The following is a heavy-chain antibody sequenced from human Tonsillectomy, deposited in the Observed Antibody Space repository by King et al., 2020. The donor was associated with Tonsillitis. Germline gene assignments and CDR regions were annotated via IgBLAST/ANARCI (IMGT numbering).Heavy chain of an antibody. J-gene: IGHJ5*02. CDR1: GYTFTGYY. CDR3: ARGGDSVVVVVAMGWFDP. CDR2: INPNSGGT. Sequence: QLVQSGAEVKKPGASVKVSCKASGYTFTGYYLHWVRQAPGQGLEWMGWINPNSGGTNYAQKFQGRVTMTRDTSISTAYMELSRLRSDDTAVYYCARGGDSVVVVVAMGWFDPWGQGTQVTVSS. V-gene: IGHV1-2*02. D-gene: IGHD2-15*01.